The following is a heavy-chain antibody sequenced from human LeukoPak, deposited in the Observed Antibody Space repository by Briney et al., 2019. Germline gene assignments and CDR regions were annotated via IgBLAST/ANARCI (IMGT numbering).Heavy chain of an antibody. J-gene: IGHJ4*02. CDR2: ISYDGSKK. CDR3: ARSRNTTYGAFGY. CDR1: GFTFSNYA. Sequence: GGSLRLSCAASGFTFSNYAMHWARQAPGKGLEWVAFISYDGSKKYYADSVKGRFTIFRDDSKNTLYLQMNSLRAEDTAVYYCARSRNTTYGAFGYWGQGTLVTVSS. V-gene: IGHV3-30*04. D-gene: IGHD2-2*02.